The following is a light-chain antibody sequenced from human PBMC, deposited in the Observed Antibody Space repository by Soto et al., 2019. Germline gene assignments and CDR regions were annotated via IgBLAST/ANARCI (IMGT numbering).Light chain of an antibody. Sequence: AIRMTQSPSSLSASTGDRVTITCRASQGISSYLAWYQQKPGKAPKLLIYAASTLQSGVPSRFSGSGSGKDFTLTINCLQSEDFATYYCQQYYSYPLTFGGGTKVDIK. V-gene: IGKV1-8*01. CDR1: QGISSY. J-gene: IGKJ4*01. CDR2: AAS. CDR3: QQYYSYPLT.